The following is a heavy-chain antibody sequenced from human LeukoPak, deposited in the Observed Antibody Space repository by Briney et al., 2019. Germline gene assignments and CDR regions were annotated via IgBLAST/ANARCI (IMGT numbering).Heavy chain of an antibody. J-gene: IGHJ4*02. CDR1: GASISSSNYY. V-gene: IGHV4-39*01. Sequence: SETLSLTCAVSGASISSSNYYWGWVRQSPGKGLEWIGNIYSSGNTYYNASLKSRVTMYIDTSKNQFSLKLSSVTAADTAMYYCARGRGSTVHFDYWGQGTLVTVSS. CDR2: IYSSGNT. CDR3: ARGRGSTVHFDY. D-gene: IGHD2-2*01.